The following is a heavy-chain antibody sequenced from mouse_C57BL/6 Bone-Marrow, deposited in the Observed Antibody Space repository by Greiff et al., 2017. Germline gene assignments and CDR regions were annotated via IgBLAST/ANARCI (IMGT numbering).Heavy chain of an antibody. V-gene: IGHV14-4*01. CDR3: TTSYYYGSSYGY. CDR2: IDPENGDT. CDR1: GFNIKDDY. Sequence: SGAELVRPGASVKLSCTASGFNIKDDYMHWVKQRPEQGLEWIGWIDPENGDTEYASKFQGKATITADTSSNTAYLQLSSLTSEDTAVYYCTTSYYYGSSYGYWGQGTTLTVSS. D-gene: IGHD1-1*01. J-gene: IGHJ2*01.